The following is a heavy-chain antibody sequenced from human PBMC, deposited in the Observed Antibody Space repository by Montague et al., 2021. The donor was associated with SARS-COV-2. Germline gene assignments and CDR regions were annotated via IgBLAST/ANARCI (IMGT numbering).Heavy chain of an antibody. CDR1: GGSFNDYY. CDR3: ARGHQGVAMIVVVMIGAEYYFDY. Sequence: SETLSLTCAVYGGSFNDYYWSWIRQPPGKGLEWIGEINRGGSTNYSPSLESRVTISADTSKNQFSLKLKSVTAADTANYYCARGHQGVAMIVVVMIGAEYYFDYWGQGSLVTVSS. J-gene: IGHJ4*02. D-gene: IGHD3-22*01. CDR2: INRGGST. V-gene: IGHV4-34*01.